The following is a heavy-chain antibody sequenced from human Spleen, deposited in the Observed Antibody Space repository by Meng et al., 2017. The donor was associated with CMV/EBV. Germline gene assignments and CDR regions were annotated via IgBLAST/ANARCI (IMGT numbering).Heavy chain of an antibody. J-gene: IGHJ5*02. CDR2: IYYSGST. V-gene: IGHV4-39*07. CDR1: GGAITSSSYY. D-gene: IGHD6-19*01. CDR3: ARGGAAVAGARRSDWFDP. Sequence: QGSHPGLGKPPEPRSLTSPASGGAITSSSYYWGWFRKPPGKGLEWIGSIYYSGSTYSHPSLKSRVTISVDTSKNQFSLKLSSVTAADTAVYYCARGGAAVAGARRSDWFDPWGQGTLVTVSS.